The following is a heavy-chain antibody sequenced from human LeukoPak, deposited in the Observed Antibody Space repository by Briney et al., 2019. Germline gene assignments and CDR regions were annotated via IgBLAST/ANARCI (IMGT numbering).Heavy chain of an antibody. Sequence: PGGSLRLSCAASGFTVRSNYMSWVRQAPGKGLEWVSVIYSGGSTYYADSVKGRFTISRDNFKNTLYLQMNSLRAEDTAVYYCARSYSSTWDDAFDIWGQGTMVTVSS. D-gene: IGHD6-13*01. J-gene: IGHJ3*02. CDR2: IYSGGST. CDR1: GFTVRSNY. CDR3: ARSYSSTWDDAFDI. V-gene: IGHV3-53*01.